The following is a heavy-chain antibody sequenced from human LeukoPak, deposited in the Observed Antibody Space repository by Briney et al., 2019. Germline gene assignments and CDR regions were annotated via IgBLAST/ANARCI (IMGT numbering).Heavy chain of an antibody. V-gene: IGHV3-48*03. Sequence: GGSLRLSCAASGFTFSSYDMNCVREGPGEGLEWVSYISSSGSTIYYADSVKGRFTISRDNAKNSLYLQMNSLRAEDTAVYYCARVGIVGATSYYYYYGMDVWGQGTTVTVSS. CDR1: GFTFSSYD. D-gene: IGHD1-26*01. CDR2: ISSSGSTI. CDR3: ARVGIVGATSYYYYYGMDV. J-gene: IGHJ6*02.